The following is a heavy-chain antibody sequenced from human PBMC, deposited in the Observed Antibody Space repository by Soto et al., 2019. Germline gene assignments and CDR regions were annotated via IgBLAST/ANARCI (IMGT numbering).Heavy chain of an antibody. J-gene: IGHJ5*02. CDR3: TKSGLRGIQNWFDP. D-gene: IGHD3-10*01. Sequence: SETLSLTCIVSGDSISGTNWWTWVRQPPGKGLEWIGEIYHSGSTNYNPSLESRLTLSVDKSKNHVSLKLTSVTAADTAMYYCTKSGLRGIQNWFDPWGQGTLVT. CDR2: IYHSGST. V-gene: IGHV4-4*02. CDR1: GDSISGTNW.